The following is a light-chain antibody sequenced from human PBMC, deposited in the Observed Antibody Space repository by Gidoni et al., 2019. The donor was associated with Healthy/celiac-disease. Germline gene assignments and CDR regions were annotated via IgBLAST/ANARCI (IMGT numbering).Light chain of an antibody. CDR1: QSVSSSY. J-gene: IGKJ4*01. CDR3: QQYGSSPLT. V-gene: IGKV3-20*01. CDR2: GAS. Sequence: DIVLTLSPGTLSLSPGERATLSCRASQSVSSSYLAWYQQKPGQAPRLLICGASSRATGIPDRCSGSGSRTDFTLTISRLEPEDVAVYYCQQYGSSPLTFGGGTKVEIK.